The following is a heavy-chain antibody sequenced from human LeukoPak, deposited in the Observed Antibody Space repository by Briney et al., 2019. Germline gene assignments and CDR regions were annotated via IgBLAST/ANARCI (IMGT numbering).Heavy chain of an antibody. D-gene: IGHD5-24*01. V-gene: IGHV3-48*03. CDR2: ISSSSSTI. Sequence: GGSLRLACAASGFTFSSYEMNWVRQAPGKGLEWVSYISSSSSTIYYADSVKGRFTLSRDNARNSLYLQMNSLRDEDTAVYYCARDRKWLQPTFDYWGQGALVTVFS. J-gene: IGHJ4*02. CDR3: ARDRKWLQPTFDY. CDR1: GFTFSSYE.